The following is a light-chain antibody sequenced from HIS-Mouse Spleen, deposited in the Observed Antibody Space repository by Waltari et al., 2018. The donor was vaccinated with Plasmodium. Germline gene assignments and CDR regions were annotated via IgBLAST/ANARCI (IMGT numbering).Light chain of an antibody. J-gene: IGKJ1*01. CDR2: AAS. V-gene: IGKV1-39*01. CDR3: QQNYNTWT. CDR1: QSIISY. Sequence: DIQMTQSPSSLSASVGDRVTITCRASQSIISYLIWYKQKPGKAPKLLIYAASSLQSGVPSRFSGSGSGTDFTLTISSLQPEDFATYYCQQNYNTWTFGQGTKVEIK.